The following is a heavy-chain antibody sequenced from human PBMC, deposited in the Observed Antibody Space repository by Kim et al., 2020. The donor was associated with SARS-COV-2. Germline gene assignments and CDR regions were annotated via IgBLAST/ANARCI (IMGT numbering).Heavy chain of an antibody. CDR2: ISGSGDNT. Sequence: GGSLRLSCAASGFSFSSYVMSWVRQAPGKGLEWVSAISGSGDNTHFADSVKGRFTISRDNSKNTLYLQMTSLRAEDMAVYYCAKCSGTYSNYFYGMDVWGQGTTVTVSS. D-gene: IGHD3-10*01. CDR1: GFSFSSYV. CDR3: AKCSGTYSNYFYGMDV. V-gene: IGHV3-23*01. J-gene: IGHJ6*02.